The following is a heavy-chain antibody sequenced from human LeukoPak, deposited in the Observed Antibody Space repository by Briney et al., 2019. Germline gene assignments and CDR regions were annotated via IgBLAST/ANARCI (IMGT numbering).Heavy chain of an antibody. J-gene: IGHJ4*02. D-gene: IGHD6-6*01. Sequence: GASVKVSCKASGYTFTSYDINWLRQATGQGPERMGWMNPNSGATGYAQKFQGGVTITADESTSTAYMELSSLRSEDTAVYYCARDGEGIAARILDYWGQGTLVTVSS. V-gene: IGHV1-8*01. CDR3: ARDGEGIAARILDY. CDR1: GYTFTSYD. CDR2: MNPNSGAT.